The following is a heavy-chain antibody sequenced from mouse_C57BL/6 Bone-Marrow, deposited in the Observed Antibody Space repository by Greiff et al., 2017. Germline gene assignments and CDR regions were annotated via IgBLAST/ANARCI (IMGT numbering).Heavy chain of an antibody. CDR2: IDPENGDT. CDR3: TTRSPWFAY. J-gene: IGHJ3*01. CDR1: GFNIKDDY. V-gene: IGHV14-4*01. Sequence: VHVKQSGAELVRPGASVKLSCTASGFNIKDDYMHWVKQRPEQGLEWIGWIDPENGDTEYASKFQGKATITADTSSNTAYLQLSSLTSEDTAVYYCTTRSPWFAYWGQGTLVTVSA.